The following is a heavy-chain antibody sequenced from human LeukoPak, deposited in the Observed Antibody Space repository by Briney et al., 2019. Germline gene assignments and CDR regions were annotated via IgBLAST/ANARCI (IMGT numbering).Heavy chain of an antibody. D-gene: IGHD3-3*01. CDR1: GGSISSGSYY. V-gene: IGHV4-61*02. CDR2: IYTSGST. J-gene: IGHJ4*02. Sequence: KTSETLSLTCTVSGGSISSGSYYWSWIRQPAGKGLEWIGRIYTSGSTNYNPSLKSRVTISVDTSKNQFSLKLSSVTAADTAVYYCARGRSGFRIDYWGQGTLVTVSS. CDR3: ARGRSGFRIDY.